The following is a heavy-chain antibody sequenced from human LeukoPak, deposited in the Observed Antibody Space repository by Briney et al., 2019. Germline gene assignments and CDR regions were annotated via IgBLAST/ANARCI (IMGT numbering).Heavy chain of an antibody. CDR2: INPSGGST. V-gene: IGHV1-46*01. CDR1: GYTFTSYY. CDR3: ARDPPIKQDSSDSSGYYPHYYFDS. Sequence: ASVKVSCKASGYTFTSYYMHWVRQAPGQGLEWMGIINPSGGSTSYAQKFQGRVTMTRDTSTSTVYMELSSLRSEDTAVYCCARDPPIKQDSSDSSGYYPHYYFDSWGQGTLVTVSS. J-gene: IGHJ4*02. D-gene: IGHD3-22*01.